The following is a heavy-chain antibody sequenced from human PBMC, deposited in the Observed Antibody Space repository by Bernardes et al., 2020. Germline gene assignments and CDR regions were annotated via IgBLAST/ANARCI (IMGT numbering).Heavy chain of an antibody. D-gene: IGHD6-19*01. CDR2: IGTAGDT. J-gene: IGHJ4*02. Sequence: GGSLRLSCAASGFTFSSYDMHWVRQATGKGLEWVSAIGTAGDTYYPGSVKGRFTISRENAKNSLYLQMNSLRAGDTAVYYCARDSLAGIAVAGIDYWGQGTLVKVS. CDR3: ARDSLAGIAVAGIDY. CDR1: GFTFSSYD. V-gene: IGHV3-13*01.